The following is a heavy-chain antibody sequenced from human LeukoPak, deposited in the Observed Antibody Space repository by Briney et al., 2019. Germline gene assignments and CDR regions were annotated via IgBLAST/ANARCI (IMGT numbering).Heavy chain of an antibody. CDR2: ISGSGGTT. J-gene: IGHJ4*02. Sequence: GGSLRLSCAASGFTFSSSAMNWVRQAPGKGLEWVSSISGSGGTTYYADSVKGRFTISRDNSKNTLYLQMNSLRAEDTAAYYCASSTESDYWGQGTLVTVSS. CDR1: GFTFSSSA. V-gene: IGHV3-23*01. D-gene: IGHD4-17*01. CDR3: ASSTESDY.